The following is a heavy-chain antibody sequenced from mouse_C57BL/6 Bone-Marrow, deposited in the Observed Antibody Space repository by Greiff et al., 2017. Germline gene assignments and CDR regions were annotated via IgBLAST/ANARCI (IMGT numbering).Heavy chain of an antibody. CDR2: IHPSDSDT. Sequence: VQLQQPGAELVKPGASVKVSCKASGYTFTSYWMHWVKQRPGQGLEWIGRIHPSDSDTNYNQKLKGKATLTVAKSSSTAYVQLSSLTSEDSAVYYCAIRPGFAYWGQGTLVTVSA. V-gene: IGHV1-74*01. J-gene: IGHJ3*01. CDR1: GYTFTSYW. CDR3: AIRPGFAY.